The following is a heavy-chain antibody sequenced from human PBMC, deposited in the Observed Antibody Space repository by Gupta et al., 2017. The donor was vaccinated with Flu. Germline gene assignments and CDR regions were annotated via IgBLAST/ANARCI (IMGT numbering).Heavy chain of an antibody. CDR2: IKQDGSEK. J-gene: IGHJ4*02. CDR3: ARDSGKFYIDY. CDR1: GFTLSTYW. Sequence: EVQLVESGGGLVQPGGSLRLSCTASGFTLSTYWMSWVRQAPGKGLEWVANIKQDGSEKYYGDSVKGRLTISRDNDKNSQYLQMNNLRAEDTAVYYCARDSGKFYIDYWGQGTLVTVSS. V-gene: IGHV3-7*01. D-gene: IGHD1-26*01.